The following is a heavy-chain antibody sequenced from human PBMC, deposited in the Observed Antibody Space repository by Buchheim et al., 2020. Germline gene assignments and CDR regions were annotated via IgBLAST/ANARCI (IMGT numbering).Heavy chain of an antibody. D-gene: IGHD4-17*01. CDR2: INSDGTST. J-gene: IGHJ4*02. V-gene: IGHV3-74*02. Sequence: EVQLVESGGGLVQLGGSLRLSCAASGFTFSDYRMHWVRQAPGKGLVRVSRINSDGTSTNYADSVKGRFTISRDNAKNTLYLQMNSLRAEDTAVYYCANYGDLKPYWGQGTL. CDR1: GFTFSDYR. CDR3: ANYGDLKPY.